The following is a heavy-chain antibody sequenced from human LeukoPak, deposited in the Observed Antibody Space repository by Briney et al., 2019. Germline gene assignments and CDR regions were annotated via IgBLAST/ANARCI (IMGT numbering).Heavy chain of an antibody. CDR3: ARDGALSVGAFDI. D-gene: IGHD1-26*01. CDR1: GFTFSSTW. V-gene: IGHV3-7*04. CDR2: IKEDGSVK. J-gene: IGHJ3*02. Sequence: GGSLRLSCTASGFTFSSTWMTWVRQAPGKGLEWVTNIKEDGSVKDYVESVRGRFTISRDNAKNSLFLQMNSLRDEDTAVYYCARDGALSVGAFDIWGQGTMVTVSS.